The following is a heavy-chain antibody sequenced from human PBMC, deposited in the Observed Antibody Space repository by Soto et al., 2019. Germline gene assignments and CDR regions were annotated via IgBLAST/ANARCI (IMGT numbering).Heavy chain of an antibody. Sequence: QVQLVESGGGVVQPGRSLRLSCAASGFTFSSYAMHWVRQAPGKGLEWVAVISYDGSNYYYADSVKGRFTISRDNSKNRLYLQMNSLRAEDTAVYYCARLGRWLQTAVDYWGQGTLVTVSS. V-gene: IGHV3-30-3*01. CDR1: GFTFSSYA. CDR3: ARLGRWLQTAVDY. CDR2: ISYDGSNY. D-gene: IGHD5-12*01. J-gene: IGHJ4*02.